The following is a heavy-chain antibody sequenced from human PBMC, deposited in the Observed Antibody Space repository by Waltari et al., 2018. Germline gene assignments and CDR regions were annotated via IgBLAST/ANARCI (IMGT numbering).Heavy chain of an antibody. CDR1: GFTFSSYA. J-gene: IGHJ6*02. CDR3: VKAGGVVVVAATRYGMDV. Sequence: EVQLLESGGGLVQPGGSLRLSCAASGFTFSSYAMSWVRQAPGKGLEWVSAISGSGGSTYYADSVKGRFTISRDNSKNTLYLQMNSLRAEDTAVYYCVKAGGVVVVAATRYGMDVWGQGTTVTVSS. D-gene: IGHD2-15*01. V-gene: IGHV3-23*01. CDR2: ISGSGGST.